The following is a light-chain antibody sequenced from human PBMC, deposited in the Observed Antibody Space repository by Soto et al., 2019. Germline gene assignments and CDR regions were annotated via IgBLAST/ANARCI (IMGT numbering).Light chain of an antibody. V-gene: IGKV3-20*01. CDR3: QQYGSSPPLS. CDR2: DTS. J-gene: IGKJ4*01. Sequence: MTQSPDTLSVSLGERATLSCRASQSLRSSLAWYQQKPGQAPRLLIYDTSTRATGVPTRFSGSRSGAEFTLTISRLEPEDFAVYYCQQYGSSPPLSFGGGTKVDIK. CDR1: QSLRSS.